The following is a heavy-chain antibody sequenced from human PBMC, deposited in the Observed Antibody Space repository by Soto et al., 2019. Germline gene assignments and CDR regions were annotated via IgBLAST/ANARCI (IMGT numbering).Heavy chain of an antibody. V-gene: IGHV3-48*02. CDR1: GFAFSNYN. J-gene: IGHJ5*02. CDR3: ARDAGRRWRGTNWFDP. CDR2: ISTGSASI. Sequence: GGSLRLSCAASGFAFSNYNMNWLRLAPGKGLEWISYISTGSASIYYADSVKGRFTISRDNANSSLYLQMTSLTDDDTAVYYCARDAGRRWRGTNWFDPWGQGT. D-gene: IGHD2-15*01.